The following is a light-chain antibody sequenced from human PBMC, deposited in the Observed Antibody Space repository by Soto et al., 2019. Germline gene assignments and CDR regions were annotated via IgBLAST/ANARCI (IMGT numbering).Light chain of an antibody. Sequence: QSALTQPASVSGSPGQSITISCTGTSSDVGGYDYVSWYQQHPGRAPKLMIFDVSSRPSGVSIRFSGSKSGYTASLTISGLQAEDEADYYCSSYTSRYTDVFGTGTKVTVL. V-gene: IGLV2-14*03. CDR2: DVS. CDR1: SSDVGGYDY. J-gene: IGLJ1*01. CDR3: SSYTSRYTDV.